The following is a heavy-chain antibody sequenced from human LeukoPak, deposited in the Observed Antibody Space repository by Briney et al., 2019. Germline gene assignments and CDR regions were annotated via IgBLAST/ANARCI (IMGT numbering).Heavy chain of an antibody. V-gene: IGHV1-18*01. CDR2: ISAYNGNT. D-gene: IGHD3-3*01. Sequence: ASVKVSCKASGYTFTSYGISWVRHAPGPGLERMGWISAYNGNTNYAQKLQGRVTVTTYTYTSTAYMELRSLRSDDTAVYYCARSITIFGVVGSAGGYWGQRALVTVSS. CDR3: ARSITIFGVVGSAGGY. CDR1: GYTFTSYG. J-gene: IGHJ4*02.